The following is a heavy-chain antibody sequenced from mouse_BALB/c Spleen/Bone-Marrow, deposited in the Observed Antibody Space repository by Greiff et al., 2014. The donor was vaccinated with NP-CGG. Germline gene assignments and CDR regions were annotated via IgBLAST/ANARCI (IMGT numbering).Heavy chain of an antibody. CDR3: VRSRLRDWYFDV. V-gene: IGHV1S56*01. Sequence: QVQLQQPGVELVKPGASVKLSCKASGNTFTSYDINWVRQRPEQGLEWIGWIFPGDSTTKYNEKFKGKATLSTDKSSSTVHMQPSRLTSEDSAVYFCVRSRLRDWYFDVWGAGTTVTISS. CDR1: GNTFTSYD. J-gene: IGHJ1*01. CDR2: IFPGDSTT. D-gene: IGHD1-2*01.